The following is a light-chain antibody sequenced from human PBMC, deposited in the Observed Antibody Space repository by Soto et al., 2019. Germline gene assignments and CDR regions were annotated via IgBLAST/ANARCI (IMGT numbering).Light chain of an antibody. CDR1: SSDVGGYNY. V-gene: IGLV2-14*01. CDR3: SSYTSSSTHYV. CDR2: DVS. Sequence: QSVLTHPASVSGSPGQSITISCTGTSSDVGGYNYVSWYQQHPGKAPKLMIYDVSNRPSGVSNRFSGPKSGNTASLTISGLQAEDEADYYCSSYTSSSTHYVFGTGTKLTVL. J-gene: IGLJ1*01.